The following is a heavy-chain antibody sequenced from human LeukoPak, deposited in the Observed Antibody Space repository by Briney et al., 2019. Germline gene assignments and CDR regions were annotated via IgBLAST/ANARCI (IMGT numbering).Heavy chain of an antibody. V-gene: IGHV3-66*01. D-gene: IGHD4-17*01. CDR3: AREAHYDYFDY. CDR1: GFTVSSNY. CDR2: IYSGGST. Sequence: GGSLRLSCAASGFTVSSNYMSWVRQAPGKGLEWVSVIYSGGSTYYADSVKGRFTISRDNSKNTLYLQMNSLRAEDTAVYYCAREAHYDYFDYWGQGTLVTVSS. J-gene: IGHJ4*02.